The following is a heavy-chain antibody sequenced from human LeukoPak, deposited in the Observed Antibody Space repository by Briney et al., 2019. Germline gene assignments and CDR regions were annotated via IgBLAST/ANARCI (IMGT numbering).Heavy chain of an antibody. CDR2: IYTSGST. CDR3: ARGESSGATIYYSYYMDV. D-gene: IGHD6-25*01. V-gene: IGHV4-4*07. Sequence: PSETLSLTCTVSGGSISSYYWSWIRQPAGKGLEWIGRIYTSGSTNYNPSLKSRVTMSLDTSKNQFSLKLSSVTAADTAVYYCARGESSGATIYYSYYMDVLGKGTTFTVSS. CDR1: GGSISSYY. J-gene: IGHJ6*03.